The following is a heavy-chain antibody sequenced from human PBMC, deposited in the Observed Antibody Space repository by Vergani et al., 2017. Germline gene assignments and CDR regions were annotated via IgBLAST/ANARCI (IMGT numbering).Heavy chain of an antibody. CDR2: IKQDGSEK. V-gene: IGHV3-7*01. J-gene: IGHJ1*01. Sequence: EVQLLESGGGLVQPGGSLRLSCAASGFTFSSYWMSWVRQAPGKGLEWVANIKQDGSEKYYVDSVKGRFTISRDNAKNSLYLQMNSLRAEDTAVYYCARDSPKYPSGYFQHWGQGTLVTVSS. D-gene: IGHD2/OR15-2a*01. CDR1: GFTFSSYW. CDR3: ARDSPKYPSGYFQH.